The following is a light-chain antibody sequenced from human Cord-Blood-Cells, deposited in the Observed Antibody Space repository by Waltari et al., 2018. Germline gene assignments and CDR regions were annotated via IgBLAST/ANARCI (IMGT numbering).Light chain of an antibody. J-gene: IGLJ1*01. V-gene: IGLV1-44*01. Sequence: QSVLTQPPSASGTPGQRVTISGSGSSSNLGSNTVTWYQQLPGTAPKLLIYSNNQRPSGVPDRFSGSKSGTSASLTISGLQSEDEADYYCAAWDDSLNGYVFGTGTKVTVL. CDR2: SNN. CDR3: AAWDDSLNGYV. CDR1: SSNLGSNT.